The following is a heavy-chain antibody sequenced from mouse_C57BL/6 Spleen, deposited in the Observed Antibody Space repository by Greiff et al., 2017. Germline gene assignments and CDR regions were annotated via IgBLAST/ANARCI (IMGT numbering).Heavy chain of an antibody. Sequence: QVQLQQPGAELVRPGSSVKLSCKASGYTFTSYWMDWVKQRPGQGLEWIGNIYPSDSETHYNQKFKDKATLTVDKSSSTAYMQLSSLTSEDSAVYYCAGRDGSSYPYYFDDWGQGTTLTVAS. CDR3: AGRDGSSYPYYFDD. D-gene: IGHD1-1*01. J-gene: IGHJ2*01. CDR2: IYPSDSET. CDR1: GYTFTSYW. V-gene: IGHV1-61*01.